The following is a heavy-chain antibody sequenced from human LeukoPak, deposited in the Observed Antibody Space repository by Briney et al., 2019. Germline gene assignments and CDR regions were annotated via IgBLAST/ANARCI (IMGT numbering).Heavy chain of an antibody. Sequence: PGGSLRLSCAASGFTFSSYAMHWVRQAPGKGLEWVAVISYDGSNKYYADSVKGRFTISRDNSKNTLYLQMNGLRAEDTAVYYCARDLRRRGIWGQGTMVTVSS. D-gene: IGHD3-10*01. CDR1: GFTFSSYA. CDR3: ARDLRRRGI. J-gene: IGHJ3*02. V-gene: IGHV3-30-3*01. CDR2: ISYDGSNK.